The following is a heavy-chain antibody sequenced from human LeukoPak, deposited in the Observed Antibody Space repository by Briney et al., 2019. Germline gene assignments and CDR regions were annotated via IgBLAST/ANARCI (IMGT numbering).Heavy chain of an antibody. CDR1: GYSISSGYY. J-gene: IGHJ6*03. Sequence: SETLSLTCTVSGYSISSGYYWGWIRQPPGKGLEWIGSIYHSGSTYYNPSLKSRVTISVDTSMNQFSLKLSSVTAADTAVYYCARVAAMAEGYYYYYMDVWGKGTTVTVSS. D-gene: IGHD5-18*01. CDR2: IYHSGST. CDR3: ARVAAMAEGYYYYYMDV. V-gene: IGHV4-38-2*02.